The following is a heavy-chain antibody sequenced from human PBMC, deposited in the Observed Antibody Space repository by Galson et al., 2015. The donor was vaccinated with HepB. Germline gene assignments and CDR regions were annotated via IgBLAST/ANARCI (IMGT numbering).Heavy chain of an antibody. J-gene: IGHJ6*02. V-gene: IGHV1-18*04. D-gene: IGHD3-22*01. CDR3: ARDHEYYYDSSGYYNGAGYYYGMDV. Sequence: SVKVSCKASGYTFTSYGISWVRQAPGQGLEWMGWISAYNGNTNYAQKLQGRVTMTTDTSTSTAYMELRSLRSDDTAVYYCARDHEYYYDSSGYYNGAGYYYGMDVWGQGTTVTVSS. CDR1: GYTFTSYG. CDR2: ISAYNGNT.